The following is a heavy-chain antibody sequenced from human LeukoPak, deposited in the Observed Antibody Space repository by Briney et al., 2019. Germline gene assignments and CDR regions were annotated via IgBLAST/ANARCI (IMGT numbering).Heavy chain of an antibody. CDR2: IIPIFGTA. J-gene: IGHJ4*02. V-gene: IGHV1-69*13. CDR3: ARAVGRDGYNRFDY. Sequence: SVKVSCKASGGTFSSYAISWVRQAPGQGLEWVGGIIPIFGTANYAQKFQGRVTITADESTSTAYMELSSPRSEDTAVYYCARAVGRDGYNRFDYWGQGTLVTVSS. CDR1: GGTFSSYA. D-gene: IGHD5-24*01.